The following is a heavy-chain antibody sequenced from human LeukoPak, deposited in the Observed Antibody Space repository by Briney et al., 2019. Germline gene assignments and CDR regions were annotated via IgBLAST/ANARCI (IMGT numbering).Heavy chain of an antibody. Sequence: PSETLSLTCTVSGGSISSYYWSWIRQPPGKGLEWIGDIYYSGGTNYNPSLQRRVTVSVDTSKNQFSLKLSSVTAADPAVYYCARGVFGVVIIGDSFALDYWGQGTLVTVSS. CDR2: IYYSGGT. J-gene: IGHJ4*02. CDR1: GGSISSYY. D-gene: IGHD3-3*01. CDR3: ARGVFGVVIIGDSFALDY. V-gene: IGHV4-59*01.